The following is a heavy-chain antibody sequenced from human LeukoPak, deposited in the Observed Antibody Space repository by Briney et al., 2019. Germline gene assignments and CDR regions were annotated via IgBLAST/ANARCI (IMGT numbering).Heavy chain of an antibody. V-gene: IGHV1-2*02. CDR3: ARGGLLGYCSSTSCYTAFDT. CDR1: GYTFTGYY. J-gene: IGHJ3*02. D-gene: IGHD2-2*02. CDR2: INPNSGGT. Sequence: ASVKVSCKASGYTFTGYYMHWVRQAPGQGLEWMGWINPNSGGTNYAQKFQGRVTMTRDTSISTAYMELSRLRSDDTAVYYCARGGLLGYCSSTSCYTAFDTWGQGTMVTVSS.